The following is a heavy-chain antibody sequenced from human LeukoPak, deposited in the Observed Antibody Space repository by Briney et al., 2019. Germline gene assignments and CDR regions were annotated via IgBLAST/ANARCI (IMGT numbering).Heavy chain of an antibody. CDR1: GFIFSNYV. D-gene: IGHD2-15*01. Sequence: PGGSLRLSCAASGFIFSNYVMSWVRQAPGKGLEWVSSISDTSGSTYYSDSVKGRFTISRDNSKSSLYLQMNSLRVEDTAVYYCAKDHVVATTRRRYNCFDPWGQGTLVTVSS. CDR3: AKDHVVATTRRRYNCFDP. CDR2: ISDTSGST. J-gene: IGHJ5*02. V-gene: IGHV3-23*01.